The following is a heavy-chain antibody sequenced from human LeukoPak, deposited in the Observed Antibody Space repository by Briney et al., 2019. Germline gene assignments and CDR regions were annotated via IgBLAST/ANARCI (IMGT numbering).Heavy chain of an antibody. V-gene: IGHV4-39*07. CDR3: ARDGPFYIAVAKRNFDY. J-gene: IGHJ4*02. CDR2: IYYSGST. CDR1: GGSISSSSYY. Sequence: SETLSLTCTVSGGSISSSSYYWGWIRQPPGKGLEWIGSIYYSGSTYYNPSLKSRVTISVDTSKNQFSLKLSSVTAADTAVYYCARDGPFYIAVAKRNFDYWGQGTLVTVSS. D-gene: IGHD6-19*01.